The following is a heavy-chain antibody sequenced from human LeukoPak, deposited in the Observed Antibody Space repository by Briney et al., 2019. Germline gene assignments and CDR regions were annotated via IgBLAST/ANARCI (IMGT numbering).Heavy chain of an antibody. CDR2: ITGSSGST. V-gene: IGHV3-23*01. CDR3: AKGPSLSGFYLDY. Sequence: GGSLRLSCAASGFTFSSYAMSWVRQAPGKGLEWVSGITGSSGSTYYADSVKGRFTISRDNSKNTLYLQMNSLRAEDTAVYYCAKGPSLSGFYLDYWGQGTLVTVSS. D-gene: IGHD3-22*01. J-gene: IGHJ4*02. CDR1: GFTFSSYA.